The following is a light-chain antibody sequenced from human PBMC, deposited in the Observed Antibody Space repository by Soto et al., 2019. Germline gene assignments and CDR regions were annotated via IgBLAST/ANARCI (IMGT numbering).Light chain of an antibody. CDR3: CSFAGSNSWV. CDR1: SSDVGTYDL. J-gene: IGLJ3*02. V-gene: IGLV2-23*01. Sequence: QSVLTQPASVSGSPGQSITISCTGTSSDVGTYDLVSWYQHHPGEAPKLMIYEATRRPSGISNRFSGSKSGNTASLTISGLQAEDEADYYCCSFAGSNSWVFGGGTKLTVL. CDR2: EAT.